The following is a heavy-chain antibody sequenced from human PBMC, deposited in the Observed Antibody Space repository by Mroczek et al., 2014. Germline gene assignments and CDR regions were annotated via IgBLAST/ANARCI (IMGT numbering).Heavy chain of an antibody. CDR3: AAVLWFGELSDDY. Sequence: QVQLQQWGAGLLKPSETLSLTCAVYGGSFSGYYWSWIRQPPGKGLEWIGEINHSGSTNYNPSLKSRVTISVDTSKNQFSLKLSSVTAADTAVYYCAAVLWFGELSDDYWGQGTLVTVSS. J-gene: IGHJ4*02. D-gene: IGHD3-10*01. CDR1: GGSFSGYY. CDR2: INHSGST. V-gene: IGHV4-34*01.